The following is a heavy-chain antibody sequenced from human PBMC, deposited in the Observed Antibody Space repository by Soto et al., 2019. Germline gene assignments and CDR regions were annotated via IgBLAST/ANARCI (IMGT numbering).Heavy chain of an antibody. V-gene: IGHV3-33*01. D-gene: IGHD6-13*01. CDR3: ARDTFHEAGAFDY. J-gene: IGHJ4*02. CDR2: FWYDGSNN. CDR1: GFTFSSYG. Sequence: PGGSLRLSCAASGFTFSSYGMHWVRQAPGKGLEWVAVFWYDGSNNYYADSVKGRFTISRDNSKNSLYLQMNSLRAEDTAVYYCARDTFHEAGAFDYWGQGTLVTVS.